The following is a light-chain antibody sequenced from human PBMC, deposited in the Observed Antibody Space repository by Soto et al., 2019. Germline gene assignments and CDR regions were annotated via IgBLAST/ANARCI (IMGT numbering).Light chain of an antibody. V-gene: IGLV1-40*01. J-gene: IGLJ1*01. CDR2: GNS. CDR1: SSNIGAGYD. Sequence: QSVLTQPPSVSGAPGQRVTISCTGSSSNIGAGYDVHWYQQLPGTAPKLLIYGNSNRPSGVPDRFSCSKSGTSASLAITGLPAEVQADYYCQSYDRSLSLYVFGTGTKLTVL. CDR3: QSYDRSLSLYV.